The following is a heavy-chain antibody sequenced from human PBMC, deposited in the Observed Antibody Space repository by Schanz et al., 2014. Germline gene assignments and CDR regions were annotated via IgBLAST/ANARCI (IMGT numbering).Heavy chain of an antibody. Sequence: QVQLVESGGGLVKPGGSLRLSCAASGFTFSDHYMAWIRQAPGKGLEWVSYISHNSHYTNYADSVKGRFTISRDTAENSVYLQMNSLRAEDTAVYYCARDGYRNGRPFDHWGQGTLVTVSS. D-gene: IGHD5-18*01. CDR3: ARDGYRNGRPFDH. V-gene: IGHV3-11*06. J-gene: IGHJ4*02. CDR1: GFTFSDHY. CDR2: ISHNSHYT.